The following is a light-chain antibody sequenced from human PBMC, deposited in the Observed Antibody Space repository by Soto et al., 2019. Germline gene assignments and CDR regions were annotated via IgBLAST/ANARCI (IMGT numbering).Light chain of an antibody. V-gene: IGKV1-5*03. Sequence: DIQMTQSPSTLSASVGDRVTITCRASQSISNWLAWYQQKPGKAPKLLIQKASSLESGVPSRFSGSGSGTEFTLTISSLQPDDFTTYYCQQYNSYPWTFGQGTKVEIK. CDR1: QSISNW. CDR2: KAS. J-gene: IGKJ1*01. CDR3: QQYNSYPWT.